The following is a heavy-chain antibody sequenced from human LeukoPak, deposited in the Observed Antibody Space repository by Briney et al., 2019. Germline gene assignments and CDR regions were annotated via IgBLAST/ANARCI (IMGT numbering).Heavy chain of an antibody. D-gene: IGHD3-3*01. CDR1: GGSISSSSYY. CDR2: FYNSGRT. V-gene: IGHV4-61*02. Sequence: KTSETLSLTCTVSGGSISSSSYYWNWIRQPAGKGLEWIGRFYNSGRTNFNPSLKSRVTISADTSKNQFSLKLRSVTAADTAVYYCARGDLKSDWFDPWGQGTLVIVST. CDR3: ARGDLKSDWFDP. J-gene: IGHJ5*02.